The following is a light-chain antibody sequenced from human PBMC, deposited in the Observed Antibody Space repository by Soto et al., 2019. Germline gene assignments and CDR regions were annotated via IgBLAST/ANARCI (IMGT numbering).Light chain of an antibody. CDR2: DVS. CDR1: SSDGGGYNY. J-gene: IGLJ1*01. CDR3: CSYAGSYPYV. V-gene: IGLV2-11*01. Sequence: SALTQPRSVSGSPGQSVTISRTGTSSDGGGYNYVSWYQQHPGKAPKLMIYDVSKRPSGVPDRFSGSKSGNTASLTISGLQAEDEADYYCCSYAGSYPYVFGTGTKVTVL.